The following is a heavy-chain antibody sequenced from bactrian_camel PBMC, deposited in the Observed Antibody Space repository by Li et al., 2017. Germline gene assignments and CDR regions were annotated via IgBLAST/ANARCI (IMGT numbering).Heavy chain of an antibody. V-gene: IGHV3S1*01. CDR1: GFTFSNYW. CDR2: INTDGTT. Sequence: HVQLVESGGGLVQPGGSLRLSCAASGFTFSNYWMYWVRQTPGKGLEWVSAINTDGTTHYVDSVKGRFTISRDNAKNTVYLQMNALKPEDTAVYYCVDDLDYTLGGQGTQVTVS. J-gene: IGHJ4*01. D-gene: IGHD5*01.